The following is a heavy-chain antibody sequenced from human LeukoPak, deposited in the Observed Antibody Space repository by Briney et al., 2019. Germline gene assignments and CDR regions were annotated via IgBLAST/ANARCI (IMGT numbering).Heavy chain of an antibody. CDR2: IHPTDSQT. CDR3: ARRAYSGSGSSDY. J-gene: IGHJ4*02. Sequence: GESLKISCYDSGYNFANFWIGLVRHMPEKGLEFMGIIHPTDSQTLYSPSFQGQVTISVDRSINTAYLQWSSLKASDTAIYYCARRAYSGSGSSDYWGQGTLVTLSS. V-gene: IGHV5-51*01. D-gene: IGHD3-10*01. CDR1: GYNFANFW.